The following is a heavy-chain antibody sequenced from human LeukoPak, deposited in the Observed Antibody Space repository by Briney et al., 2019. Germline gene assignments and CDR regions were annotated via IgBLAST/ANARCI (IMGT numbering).Heavy chain of an antibody. Sequence: GRSLRLSCAASRFTFSSYGMHWVRQAPGKGLEWVAVISYDGSNKYYADSVKGRFTVSRDNSKNTLYLQMNSLRAEDTAVYYCAKEGRDGFNYDYRGQGTLVTVSS. D-gene: IGHD5-24*01. J-gene: IGHJ4*02. CDR1: RFTFSSYG. CDR2: ISYDGSNK. CDR3: AKEGRDGFNYDY. V-gene: IGHV3-30*18.